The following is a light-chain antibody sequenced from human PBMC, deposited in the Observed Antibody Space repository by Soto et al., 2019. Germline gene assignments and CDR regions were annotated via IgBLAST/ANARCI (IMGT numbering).Light chain of an antibody. CDR3: LQHNSYPLT. V-gene: IGKV1-9*01. Sequence: IQLTQSPSSLSASVGDRVTITCRASQGISSYLAWYQQKPGKAPKLLIYKASTLKSGVPSRFSGSGSGTEFTLTISSLQSEDFAVYYCLQHNSYPLTFGGGTKVDIK. J-gene: IGKJ4*01. CDR2: KAS. CDR1: QGISSY.